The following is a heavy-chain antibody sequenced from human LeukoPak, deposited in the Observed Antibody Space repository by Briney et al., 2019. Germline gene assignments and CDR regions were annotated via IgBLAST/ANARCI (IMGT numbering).Heavy chain of an antibody. CDR3: AKSTQDDILTAYDC. CDR1: GFTFSSYA. CDR2: ISYDGSNK. J-gene: IGHJ4*02. Sequence: GGSLRLSCAASGFTFSSYAMHWVRQAPGKGLEWVAVISYDGSNKYYADSVKGRFTISRDNSKNTLYVQMNSLRAEDTAVYYCAKSTQDDILTAYDCCGQGTLVTVSS. V-gene: IGHV3-30-3*02. D-gene: IGHD3-9*01.